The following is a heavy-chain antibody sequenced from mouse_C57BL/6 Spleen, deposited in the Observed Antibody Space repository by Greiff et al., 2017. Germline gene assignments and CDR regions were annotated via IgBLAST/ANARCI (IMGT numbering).Heavy chain of an antibody. V-gene: IGHV1-22*01. CDR2: INPNNGGT. Sequence: VQLQQSGPELVKPGASVKMSCKASGYTFTDYNMHWVKQSHGKSLEWIGYINPNNGGTSYNQKFKGKATLTVNKSSSTAYMELRSLTSEDSAVYYCAKFYYYGSSYVGWFAYWGQGTLVTVSA. D-gene: IGHD1-1*01. CDR1: GYTFTDYN. J-gene: IGHJ3*01. CDR3: AKFYYYGSSYVGWFAY.